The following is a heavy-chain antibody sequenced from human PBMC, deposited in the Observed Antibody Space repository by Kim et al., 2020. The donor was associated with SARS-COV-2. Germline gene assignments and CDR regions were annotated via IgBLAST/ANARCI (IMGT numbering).Heavy chain of an antibody. CDR1: GFTFSSYA. V-gene: IGHV3-30*04. Sequence: GGSLRLSCAASGFTFSSYAMHWVRQAPGKGLEWVAVISYDGSNKYYADSVKGRFTISRDNSKNTLYLQMNSLRAEDTAVYYCASITEPYYGSGSCSRYWG. CDR3: ASITEPYYGSGSCSRY. D-gene: IGHD3-10*01. J-gene: IGHJ4*01. CDR2: ISYDGSNK.